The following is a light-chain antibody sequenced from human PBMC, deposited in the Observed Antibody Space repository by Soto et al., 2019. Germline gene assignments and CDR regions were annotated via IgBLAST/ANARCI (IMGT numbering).Light chain of an antibody. V-gene: IGKV1-6*01. CDR1: QGIRND. CDR3: LQFNSYPWT. Sequence: IKMNQSPSAVSASVRDRVTITCRASQGIRNDLGWYQQKSGKAPKLLIYGASSLQSGVPSRFSGSGSGTDFTLTISSLQPEDFATYYCLQFNSYPWTFGQGTKVDIK. CDR2: GAS. J-gene: IGKJ1*01.